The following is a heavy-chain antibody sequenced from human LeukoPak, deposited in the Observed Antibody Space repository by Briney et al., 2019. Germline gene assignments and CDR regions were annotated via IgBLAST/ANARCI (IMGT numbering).Heavy chain of an antibody. J-gene: IGHJ3*02. CDR2: IKSKTDGGTT. Sequence: GSLRLSCAASGFTFSNAWTSWVRQAPGKGLEWVGRIKSKTDGGTTDYAAPVKGRFTISRDDSKNTLYLQMNSLKSEDTAVYYCTTDPQEAFDIWGQGTMVTVSS. V-gene: IGHV3-15*01. CDR3: TTDPQEAFDI. CDR1: GFTFSNAW.